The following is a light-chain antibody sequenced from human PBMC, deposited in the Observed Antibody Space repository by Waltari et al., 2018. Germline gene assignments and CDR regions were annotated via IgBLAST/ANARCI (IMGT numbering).Light chain of an antibody. CDR2: DVN. V-gene: IGLV2-23*02. J-gene: IGLJ3*02. Sequence: QSALTQTATVSGSPGQSITISCTGSSSDVGNYNLVSWYQQHPGEAPTLIIYDVNKRPLRVSNRFSGSKSGNTASLTSSGLQAADEADYYCCSYAGSSVSVFGGGTKVTVL. CDR3: CSYAGSSVSV. CDR1: SSDVGNYNL.